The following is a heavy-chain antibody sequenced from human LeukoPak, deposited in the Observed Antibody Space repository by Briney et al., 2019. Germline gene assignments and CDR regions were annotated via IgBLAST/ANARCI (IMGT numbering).Heavy chain of an antibody. CDR3: ARVGDLGYCSSTSCYYYYYMDV. CDR1: GYTFTSYG. CDR2: ISAYNGNT. Sequence: GASVKVSCKASGYTFTSYGISWVRQAPGQGLEWMGWISAYNGNTNYAQKLQGRVTMTTDTSTSTAYMELRSLRSDDTAVYYCARVGDLGYCSSTSCYYYYYMDVWGKGTTVTVSS. D-gene: IGHD2-2*01. J-gene: IGHJ6*03. V-gene: IGHV1-18*01.